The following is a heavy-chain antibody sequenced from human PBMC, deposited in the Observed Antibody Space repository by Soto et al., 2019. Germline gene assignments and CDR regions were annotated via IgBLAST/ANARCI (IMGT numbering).Heavy chain of an antibody. CDR1: GGTFSTYT. CDR3: ARRLDDRADAAFDV. V-gene: IGHV1-69*18. Sequence: QVQLVQSGAEVRKPGSSVKVSCKASGGTFSTYTIYWVRQAPGQGLEWVGRIIPLFGTTKYAQNFQGRVTITAEESTSTAYMELSSLRAEDTAVYYCARRLDDRADAAFDVWGEGTAVSVSA. CDR2: IIPLFGTT. D-gene: IGHD6-25*01. J-gene: IGHJ3*01.